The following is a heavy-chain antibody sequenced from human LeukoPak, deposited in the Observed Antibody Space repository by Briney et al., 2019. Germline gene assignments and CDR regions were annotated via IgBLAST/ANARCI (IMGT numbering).Heavy chain of an antibody. V-gene: IGHV3-21*01. CDR3: ARAVITEQYFDY. Sequence: PGGALRHSCAASEFSVGSNYMTSGRQAPGKGLELVSSISSSSSYIYYADSVKGRFPISRDNAKNSLYLQMNSLRAEDTAVYYCARAVITEQYFDYWGQGTLVTVSS. J-gene: IGHJ4*02. D-gene: IGHD2/OR15-2a*01. CDR1: EFSVGSNY. CDR2: ISSSSSYI.